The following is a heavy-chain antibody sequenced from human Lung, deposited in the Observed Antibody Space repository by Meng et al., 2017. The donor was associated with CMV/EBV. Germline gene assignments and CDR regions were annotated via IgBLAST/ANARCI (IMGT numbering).Heavy chain of an antibody. J-gene: IGHJ5*02. CDR1: GFSFNSHW. CDR3: ASANHFGSGMSIDP. V-gene: IGHV3-74*01. Sequence: GESLKISCAASGFSFNSHWMHWVRQVPGKGLEWVSIINLDGKKISYGDSVKGRFTISRDNAGNTLYLQMNSLRAEDTAIYYCASANHFGSGMSIDPWGQGPXVTVSS. CDR2: INLDGKKI. D-gene: IGHD3-10*01.